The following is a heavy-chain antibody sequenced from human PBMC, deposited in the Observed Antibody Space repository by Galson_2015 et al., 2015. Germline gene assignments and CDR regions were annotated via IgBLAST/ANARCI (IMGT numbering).Heavy chain of an antibody. V-gene: IGHV3-23*01. Sequence: SLRLSCAASGFTFSSYAMSWVRQAPGKGLEWVSVISDGGGSTYYADSVKGRFTISRDNSKNTLYLQMNSLRAEDTAVYYCAREVYCSSSCPSVGDAFDSWGQGTMVTVSS. J-gene: IGHJ3*02. CDR1: GFTFSSYA. D-gene: IGHD2-2*01. CDR2: ISDGGGST. CDR3: AREVYCSSSCPSVGDAFDS.